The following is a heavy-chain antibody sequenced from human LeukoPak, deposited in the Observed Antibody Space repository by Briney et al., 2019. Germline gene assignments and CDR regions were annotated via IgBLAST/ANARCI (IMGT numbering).Heavy chain of an antibody. J-gene: IGHJ4*02. D-gene: IGHD6-19*01. V-gene: IGHV3-30-3*01. CDR2: ISYDGSNK. Sequence: GVLRLSCAASGFTFSSYAMHWVRQAPGKGLEWVAVISYDGSNKYYADSVKGRFTISRDNSKNTLYLQMNSLRAEDTAVYYCARGHGSGWYVSGYWGQGTLVTVSS. CDR3: ARGHGSGWYVSGY. CDR1: GFTFSSYA.